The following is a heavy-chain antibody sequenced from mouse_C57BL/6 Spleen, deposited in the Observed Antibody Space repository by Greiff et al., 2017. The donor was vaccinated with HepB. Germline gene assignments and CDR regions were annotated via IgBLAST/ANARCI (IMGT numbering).Heavy chain of an antibody. CDR2: IYPSDSET. CDR1: GYTFTSYW. Sequence: QVQLQQPGAELVRPGSSVKLSCKASGYTFTSYWMDWVKQRPGQGLEWIGNIYPSDSETHYNQKFKDKATLTVDKSSSTAYMQLSSLTSEDSAVYYCARAGSGSSDYWGQGTTLTVSS. CDR3: ARAGSGSSDY. D-gene: IGHD1-1*01. J-gene: IGHJ2*01. V-gene: IGHV1-61*01.